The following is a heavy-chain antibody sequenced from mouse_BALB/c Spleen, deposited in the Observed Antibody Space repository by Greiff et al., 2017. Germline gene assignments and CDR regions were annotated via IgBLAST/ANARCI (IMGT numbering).Heavy chain of an antibody. CDR3: ARSNENYDGYFYAMDY. CDR2: ISSGSSTI. CDR1: GFTFSSFG. Sequence: EVQLMESGGGLVQPGGSRKLSCAASGFTFSSFGMHWVRQAPEKGLEWVAYISSGSSTIYYADTVKGRFTISRDNPKNTLFLQMTSLRSEDTAMYYCARSNENYDGYFYAMDYWGQGTSVTVSS. J-gene: IGHJ4*01. D-gene: IGHD2-3*01. V-gene: IGHV5-17*02.